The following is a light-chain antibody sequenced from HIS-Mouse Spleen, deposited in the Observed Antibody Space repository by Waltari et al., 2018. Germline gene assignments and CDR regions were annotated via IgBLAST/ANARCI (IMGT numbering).Light chain of an antibody. V-gene: IGLV3-10*01. CDR2: EDS. CDR3: YSTDSSGNHRV. Sequence: SYELTQPPSVSVSPGQTARITCSGDALQKEYAYWYQQKSGQAPLRVIYEDSKRPSGILKRFSGSSSGTIATLTISGAQVDDEADYYCYSTDSSGNHRVFGGGTKLTVL. J-gene: IGLJ2*01. CDR1: ALQKEY.